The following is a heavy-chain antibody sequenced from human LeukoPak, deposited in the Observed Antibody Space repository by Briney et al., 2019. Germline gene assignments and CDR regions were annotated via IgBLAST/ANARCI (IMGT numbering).Heavy chain of an antibody. Sequence: GASVNVSCKASGYTFTSYGISWVRQAPGQGLEWMGWISAYNGNTNYAQKLQGRVTMTTDTSTSTAYMELRSLRSDDTAVYYCARGPYCSGGTCYSQYFDYWGQGTLVTVSS. J-gene: IGHJ4*02. CDR3: ARGPYCSGGTCYSQYFDY. D-gene: IGHD2-15*01. CDR2: ISAYNGNT. V-gene: IGHV1-18*01. CDR1: GYTFTSYG.